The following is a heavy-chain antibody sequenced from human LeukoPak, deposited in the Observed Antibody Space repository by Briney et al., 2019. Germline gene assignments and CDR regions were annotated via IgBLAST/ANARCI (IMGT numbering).Heavy chain of an antibody. CDR2: IYYSGST. Sequence: PSETLSLTCTVSGGSISSYYWSWIRQPPGKGLEWIGYIYYSGSTNYNPSLKSRVTISVDTSKNQFSLKLSSVTAADTAVYYCARDSGSYWGYFDYWGQGTLVTVPS. CDR3: ARDSGSYWGYFDY. J-gene: IGHJ4*02. V-gene: IGHV4-59*01. D-gene: IGHD1-26*01. CDR1: GGSISSYY.